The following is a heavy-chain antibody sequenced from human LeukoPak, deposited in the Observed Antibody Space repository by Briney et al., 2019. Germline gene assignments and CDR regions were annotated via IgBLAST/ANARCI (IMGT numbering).Heavy chain of an antibody. Sequence: PGRSLRLSCAASGFTFSSYAMHWVRQAPGKGLEWVAVISYDGSNKYYADSVKGRFTISRDNSKNTLYLQMNSLRAEDTAVYYCARSLGELSLYFDYWGRGTLVTVSS. CDR3: ARSLGELSLYFDY. CDR2: ISYDGSNK. CDR1: GFTFSSYA. D-gene: IGHD3-16*02. V-gene: IGHV3-30-3*01. J-gene: IGHJ4*02.